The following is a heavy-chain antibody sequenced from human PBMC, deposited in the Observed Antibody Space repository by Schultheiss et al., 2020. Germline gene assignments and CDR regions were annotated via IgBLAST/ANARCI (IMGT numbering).Heavy chain of an antibody. V-gene: IGHV1-46*01. D-gene: IGHD6-13*01. J-gene: IGHJ6*02. Sequence: GESLKISCKASGYTFTSYYMHWVRQAPGQGLEWMGIINPSGGSTSYAQKFQGRVTMTRDTSISTAYMELRSLRSDDTAVYYCARDHMISSWRWYVMDVWGQGTTVTVSS. CDR2: INPSGGST. CDR3: ARDHMISSWRWYVMDV. CDR1: GYTFTSYY.